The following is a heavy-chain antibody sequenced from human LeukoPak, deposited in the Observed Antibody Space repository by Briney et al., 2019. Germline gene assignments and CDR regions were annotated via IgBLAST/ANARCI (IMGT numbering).Heavy chain of an antibody. Sequence: ASVKVSCKASGYTFTSDGISWVRQAPGQGLEWMGWISAYNGNTNYAQKLQGRVTMTTDTSTSTAYMELRSLRSDDTAVYYCARESSSGWYFDYWGQGTLVTVSS. D-gene: IGHD6-19*01. CDR1: GYTFTSDG. J-gene: IGHJ4*02. CDR3: ARESSSGWYFDY. CDR2: ISAYNGNT. V-gene: IGHV1-18*01.